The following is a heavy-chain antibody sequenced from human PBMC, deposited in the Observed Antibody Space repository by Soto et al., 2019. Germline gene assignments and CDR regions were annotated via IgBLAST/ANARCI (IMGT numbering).Heavy chain of an antibody. D-gene: IGHD3-3*01. CDR3: AGWSALTQYYFDS. Sequence: NPSETLSLTCAVSGASFSGSYWSWIRQPPGKGLEWIGYAYYSGTTVYNPSLKSRVSISVDTSKKYVSLRLNSVTAADTAVYYCAGWSALTQYYFDSWGHGTLVTVSS. CDR2: AYYSGTT. J-gene: IGHJ4*01. V-gene: IGHV4-59*13. CDR1: GASFSGSY.